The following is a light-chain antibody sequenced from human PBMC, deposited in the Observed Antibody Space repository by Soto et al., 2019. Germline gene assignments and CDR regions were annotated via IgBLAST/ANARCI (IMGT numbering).Light chain of an antibody. Sequence: EIVMTQSPATLSVSPGERATLSCRASQSVSSNLAWYQQKPGQAPRLLIYGASTRATGIPARFSGSGSGTEFTLTISSRQSEDFAVYYCQQYRTSPPMYTFGQGTKLEIK. CDR1: QSVSSN. V-gene: IGKV3-15*01. J-gene: IGKJ2*01. CDR2: GAS. CDR3: QQYRTSPPMYT.